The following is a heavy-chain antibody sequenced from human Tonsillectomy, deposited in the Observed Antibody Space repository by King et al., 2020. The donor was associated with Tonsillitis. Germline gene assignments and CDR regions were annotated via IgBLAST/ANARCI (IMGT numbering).Heavy chain of an antibody. CDR1: GLTFSSYG. D-gene: IGHD3-22*01. V-gene: IGHV3-33*05. J-gene: IGHJ5*02. CDR2: ISDDESNK. CDR3: ARMAPYYDSSGYSYWFAP. Sequence: VQLVESGGGVVQPGRSLRLSCAASGLTFSSYGMHWVRQAPGKGLEWVAVISDDESNKYYADSVEGRFTISRDNSRNTLYLQMNSLRAEDTAVYYCARMAPYYDSSGYSYWFAPWGQGTVVPVSS.